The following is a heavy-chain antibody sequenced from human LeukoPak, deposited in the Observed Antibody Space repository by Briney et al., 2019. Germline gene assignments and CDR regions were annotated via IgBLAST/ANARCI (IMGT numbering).Heavy chain of an antibody. J-gene: IGHJ4*02. D-gene: IGHD1-26*01. Sequence: WVRQAPGKGLEWVGFIRSKAYGGTTEYAASVKGRFTISRDDSKSIAYLQMNSLKTEDTAVYYCTRVWFKRELPIDYWGQGTLVTVSS. V-gene: IGHV3-49*02. CDR3: TRVWFKRELPIDY. CDR2: IRSKAYGGTT.